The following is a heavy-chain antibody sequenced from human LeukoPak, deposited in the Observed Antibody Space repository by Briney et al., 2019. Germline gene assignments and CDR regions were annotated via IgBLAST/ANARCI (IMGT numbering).Heavy chain of an antibody. CDR3: ARRMSGSGSYPARFDP. Sequence: ASVKVSCKASGYTFTSYYMHWVRQAPGQGLEWMGIINPSGGSTSYAQKLQGRVTMTTDTSTSTAYMELRSLRSDDTAVYYCARRMSGSGSYPARFDPWGQGTLVTASS. J-gene: IGHJ5*02. D-gene: IGHD3-10*01. CDR2: INPSGGST. V-gene: IGHV1-46*01. CDR1: GYTFTSYY.